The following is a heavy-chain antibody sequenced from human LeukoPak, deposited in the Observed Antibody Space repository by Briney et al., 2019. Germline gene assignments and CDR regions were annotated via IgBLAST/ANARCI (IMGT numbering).Heavy chain of an antibody. CDR3: ARLRAYDFWSGEIDY. V-gene: IGHV1-46*01. CDR2: INPSGGST. CDR1: GYTFTSYY. D-gene: IGHD3-3*01. Sequence: GASVKVSCKASGYTFTSYYMHWVRQAPGQGLEWMGIINPSGGSTSYAQKLQGRVTMTTDTSTSTAYMELRSLRSDDTAVYYCARLRAYDFWSGEIDYWGQGTLVTVSS. J-gene: IGHJ4*02.